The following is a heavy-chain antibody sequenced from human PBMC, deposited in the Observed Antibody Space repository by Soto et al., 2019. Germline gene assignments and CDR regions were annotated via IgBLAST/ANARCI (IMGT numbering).Heavy chain of an antibody. V-gene: IGHV3-23*01. CDR2: ISGGGGST. CDR3: ATDYYGMDV. J-gene: IGHJ6*02. CDR1: GFTFSNYA. Sequence: GGSLRLSCAASGFTFSNYAMNWVRQAPGKGLEWVSAISGGGGSTDYADSVKGRFTISRDISKNTLFLQMNSLRAEDTAVYYCATDYYGMDVWGQGTTVTVSS.